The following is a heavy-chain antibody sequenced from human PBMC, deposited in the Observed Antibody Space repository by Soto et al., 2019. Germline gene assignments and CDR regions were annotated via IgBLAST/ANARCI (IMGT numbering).Heavy chain of an antibody. CDR1: GFTVSSNY. D-gene: IGHD3-10*01. CDR3: ARVGFGELFDFDY. J-gene: IGHJ4*02. CDR2: IYSGGST. Sequence: GGSLRLACAASGFTVSSNYMSWVRQAPGKGLEWVSVIYSGGSTYYADSVKGRFTISRDNSKNTLYLQMNSLRAEDTAVYYCARVGFGELFDFDYWGQGTLVTVSS. V-gene: IGHV3-66*01.